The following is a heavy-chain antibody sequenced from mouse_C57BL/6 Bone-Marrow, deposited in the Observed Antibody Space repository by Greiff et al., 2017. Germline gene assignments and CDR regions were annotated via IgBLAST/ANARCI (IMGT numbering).Heavy chain of an antibody. CDR2: IYPRSGNT. CDR1: GYAFSSYW. V-gene: IGHV1-80*01. Sequence: QVQLQQSGAELVKPGASVKISCKASGYAFSSYWMNWVKQRPGKGLEWIGEIYPRSGNTYYNEKFKGKATLTADKSSSTAYMELRSLTSEDSAVYFCARSRGYWGQGTTLTVSS. J-gene: IGHJ2*01. CDR3: ARSRGY.